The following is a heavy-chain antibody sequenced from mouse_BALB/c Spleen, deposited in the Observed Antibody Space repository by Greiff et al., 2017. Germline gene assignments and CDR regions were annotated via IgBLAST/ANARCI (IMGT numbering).Heavy chain of an antibody. CDR1: GYSITSGYY. Sequence: EVKLEESGPGLVKPSQSLSLTCSVTGYSITSGYYWNWIRQFPGNKLEWMGYISYDGSNNYNPSLKNRISITRDTSKNQFFLKLNSVTTEDTATYYCARAGYDYDVYYAMDYWGQGTSVTVSS. CDR2: ISYDGSN. V-gene: IGHV3-6*02. D-gene: IGHD2-4*01. J-gene: IGHJ4*01. CDR3: ARAGYDYDVYYAMDY.